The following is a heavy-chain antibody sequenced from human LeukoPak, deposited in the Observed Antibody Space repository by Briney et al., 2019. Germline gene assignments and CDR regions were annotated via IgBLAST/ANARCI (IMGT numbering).Heavy chain of an antibody. CDR1: GGTFSSYA. J-gene: IGHJ5*02. V-gene: IGHV1-69*13. CDR2: LIPIFGTA. CDR3: AREPHLGYCSSTSCPSGSWFDP. Sequence: ASVKVSCKASGGTFSSYAISWVRQAPGQGLEWMGGLIPIFGTANYAQKFQGRVTITADESTSTAYMELSSLRSEDTAVYYCAREPHLGYCSSTSCPSGSWFDPWGQGTLVTVSS. D-gene: IGHD2-2*01.